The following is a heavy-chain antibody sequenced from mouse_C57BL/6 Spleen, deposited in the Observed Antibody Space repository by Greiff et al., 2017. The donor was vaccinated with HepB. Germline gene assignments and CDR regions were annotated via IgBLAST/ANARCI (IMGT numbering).Heavy chain of an antibody. CDR1: GFNIKDYY. V-gene: IGHV14-2*01. Sequence: AHVKQSGAELVKPGASVKLSCTASGFNIKDYYMHWVKQRTEQGLEWIGRIDPEDGETKYAPKFQGKATITADTSSNTAYLQLSSLTSEDTAVYYCARGSKDWYFDVWGTGTTVTVSS. CDR3: ARGSKDWYFDV. CDR2: IDPEDGET. D-gene: IGHD1-3*01. J-gene: IGHJ1*03.